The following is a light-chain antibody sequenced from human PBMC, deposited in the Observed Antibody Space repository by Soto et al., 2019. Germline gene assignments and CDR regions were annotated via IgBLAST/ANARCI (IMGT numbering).Light chain of an antibody. J-gene: IGLJ2*01. CDR2: DNN. CDR1: SSNIGNNY. Sequence: QSVLTQPPSVSAAPGQKVTISCSGSSSNIGNNYVSWYKQLPGTAPKLLIYDNNKRPSGIPDRFSGSKSGTSATLGITGLQTGDEADYYCGTWDSSLSAVFGGGTKLTV. V-gene: IGLV1-51*01. CDR3: GTWDSSLSAV.